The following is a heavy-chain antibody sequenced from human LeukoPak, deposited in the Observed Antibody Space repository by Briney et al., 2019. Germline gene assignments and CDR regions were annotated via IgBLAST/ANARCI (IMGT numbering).Heavy chain of an antibody. V-gene: IGHV3-21*04. CDR2: ISTTSAYI. J-gene: IGHJ4*02. CDR3: AKGFLEYCSGSRCYGFDY. D-gene: IGHD2-15*01. Sequence: GGSLRLSCAASGFTFSGYSMNWVRQAPGKGLEWVSSISTTSAYIYYADSVKGRLTTSRDNAKSSLYLEMNSLRAEDTAVYYCAKGFLEYCSGSRCYGFDYWGQGTLVTVSS. CDR1: GFTFSGYS.